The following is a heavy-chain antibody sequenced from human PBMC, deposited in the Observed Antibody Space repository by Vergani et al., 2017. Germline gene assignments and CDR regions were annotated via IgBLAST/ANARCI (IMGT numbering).Heavy chain of an antibody. J-gene: IGHJ4*02. V-gene: IGHV1-46*03. Sequence: QVQVVQSGAEVKNSGASVKVSCKTSGYTFSNYYMHWVRQAPGQGLEWMGIINPSGGHTNYAQKFQGRVTITRDTSTSTVYMELSSLRSEDTAIYYCARGDYGILTGYRYWGQGTLVTVSA. CDR3: ARGDYGILTGYRY. CDR2: INPSGGHT. CDR1: GYTFSNYY. D-gene: IGHD3-9*01.